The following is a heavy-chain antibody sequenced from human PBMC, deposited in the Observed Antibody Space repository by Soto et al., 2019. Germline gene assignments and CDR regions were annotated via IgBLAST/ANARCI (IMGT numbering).Heavy chain of an antibody. CDR1: GDIFKNCV. D-gene: IGHD3-10*01. V-gene: IGHV1-69*01. J-gene: IGHJ6*02. Sequence: QVQVVQSGVEVRRPGSSVKVSCKASGDIFKNCVISWVRQAPGQGLEWMGGIIPLFGTTDFAQRFQGRLTITTDESTTTAYMELSRLRSEATATYYCAAELGFGKLSVVWGQGSTVIVSS. CDR2: IIPLFGTT. CDR3: AAELGFGKLSVV.